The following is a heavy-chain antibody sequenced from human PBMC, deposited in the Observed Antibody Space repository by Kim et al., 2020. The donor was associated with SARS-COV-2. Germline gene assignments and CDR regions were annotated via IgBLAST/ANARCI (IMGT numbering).Heavy chain of an antibody. Sequence: SVKVSCKASGGTFSSYAISWVRQAPGQGLEWMGGIIPIFGTANYAQKFQGRVTITADESTSTPYMELSSLRSEDTAVYYCAREFCSGGSCYSVFGAFDYWGQGTLVTVSS. D-gene: IGHD2-15*01. CDR1: GGTFSSYA. V-gene: IGHV1-69*13. CDR3: AREFCSGGSCYSVFGAFDY. CDR2: IIPIFGTA. J-gene: IGHJ4*02.